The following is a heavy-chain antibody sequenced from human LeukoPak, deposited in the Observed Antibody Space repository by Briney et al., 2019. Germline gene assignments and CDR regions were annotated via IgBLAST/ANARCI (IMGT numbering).Heavy chain of an antibody. Sequence: GGSLRLSCAASGFTFSSYAMSWVRQAPGKGLEWVSAISGSGGSTYYADSVKGRFTISRDNSKNTLYLQMNSLRAEDTAVYYCAKATVYALAAPAHFDYWGQGTLVTVSS. CDR3: AKATVYALAAPAHFDY. V-gene: IGHV3-23*01. CDR1: GFTFSSYA. CDR2: ISGSGGST. J-gene: IGHJ4*02. D-gene: IGHD2-8*01.